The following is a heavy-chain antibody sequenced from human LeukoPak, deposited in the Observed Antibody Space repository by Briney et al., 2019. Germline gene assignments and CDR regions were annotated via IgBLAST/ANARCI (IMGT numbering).Heavy chain of an antibody. V-gene: IGHV4-59*08. Sequence: SETLSLNWPVSGGFISCNYWTLIPEPPGKGLEWIGYIYYSGSTNYNASLKSRVTISVYTSKNQFSLKLSSVTAADTAVYYCARLGDGDNLRYFDYWGQGTLVTVSS. CDR2: IYYSGST. CDR1: GGFISCNY. CDR3: ARLGDGDNLRYFDY. J-gene: IGHJ4*02. D-gene: IGHD5-24*01.